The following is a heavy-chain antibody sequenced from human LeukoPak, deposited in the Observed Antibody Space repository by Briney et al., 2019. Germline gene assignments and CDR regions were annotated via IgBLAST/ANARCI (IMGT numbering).Heavy chain of an antibody. CDR2: INPNSGGT. V-gene: IGHV1-2*02. CDR3: ARPGQWNYGSPFDL. CDR1: GYTFTGYY. J-gene: IGHJ5*02. D-gene: IGHD1-7*01. Sequence: ASVKVSCKASGYTFTGYYIHWVRQAPGQGLECMGWINPNSGGTSYAQKFQGRVTMTRNTSISTAYMELSSLRSDDTAVYYCARPGQWNYGSPFDLWGQGTLVTVSS.